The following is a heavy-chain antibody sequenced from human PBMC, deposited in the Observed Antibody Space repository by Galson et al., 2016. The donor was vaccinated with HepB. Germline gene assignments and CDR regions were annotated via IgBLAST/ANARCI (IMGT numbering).Heavy chain of an antibody. V-gene: IGHV3-33*01. CDR1: GFTFSSYG. CDR2: IWYDGSNK. CDR3: ARDGGGYSPDY. J-gene: IGHJ4*02. D-gene: IGHD3-22*01. Sequence: SLRLSCAASGFTFSSYGMQWVRQAPGKGLEWVAVIWYDGSNKYYADSVKGRFTIARDNSKNTLYLQMNSLRAEDTAVYYCARDGGGYSPDYWGQGTLVTVSS.